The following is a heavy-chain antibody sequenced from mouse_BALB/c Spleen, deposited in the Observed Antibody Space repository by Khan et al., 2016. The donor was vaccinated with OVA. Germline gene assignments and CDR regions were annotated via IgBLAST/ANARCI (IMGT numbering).Heavy chain of an antibody. CDR1: GYTFTSYD. CDR2: IYPGDDST. D-gene: IGHD1-1*01. CDR3: AREGVRGVAMDY. Sequence: QVQLKESGPELVKPGALVKISCKASGYTFTSYDINWVIQRPGQGLEWIGWIYPGDDSTKYNEKFKDKATLTADKSSSTAYMQLSSLTSDNSAVYFGAREGVRGVAMDYWGQGTSVTVSS. J-gene: IGHJ4*01. V-gene: IGHV1S56*01.